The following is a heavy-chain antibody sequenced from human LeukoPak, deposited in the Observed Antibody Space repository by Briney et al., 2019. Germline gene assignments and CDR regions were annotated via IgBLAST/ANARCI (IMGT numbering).Heavy chain of an antibody. V-gene: IGHV3-21*04. CDR3: AKGGSRVAAAINWFDP. D-gene: IGHD6-13*01. Sequence: GGSLRLSCAASGFTFSSYSMNWVRQAPGKGLEWVSSISSSSSYIYYADSVKGRFTISRDNAKNSLYLQMNSLRAEDTAVYYCAKGGSRVAAAINWFDPWGQGTLVTVSS. CDR1: GFTFSSYS. J-gene: IGHJ5*02. CDR2: ISSSSSYI.